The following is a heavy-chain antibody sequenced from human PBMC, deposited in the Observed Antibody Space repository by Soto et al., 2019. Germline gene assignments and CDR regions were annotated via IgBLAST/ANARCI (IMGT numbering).Heavy chain of an antibody. CDR2: ISGSGGST. V-gene: IGHV3-23*01. D-gene: IGHD3-22*01. CDR3: AKSFGRHYYDSSGYYQRGYYYYGMDV. CDR1: GFTFSSYA. Sequence: GGALRLSCAASGFTFSSYAMSWVLQAPGKGLEWVSAISGSGGSTYYADSVKGRFTISRDNSKNTLYLQMNSLRAEDTAVYYCAKSFGRHYYDSSGYYQRGYYYYGMDVWGQGTTVTVSS. J-gene: IGHJ6*02.